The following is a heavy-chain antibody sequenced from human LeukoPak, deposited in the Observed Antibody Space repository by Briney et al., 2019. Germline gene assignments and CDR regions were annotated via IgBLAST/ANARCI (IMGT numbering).Heavy chain of an antibody. Sequence: GESLKISCKGSGYSFTSYWIGWVRQMPGKGLEWMGIIYPDDSDTRYSPSFQGQVTISADESISTAYLQWSSLKASDTAMYYCARHGDYDSNAPVYWGQGTLVTVSS. CDR2: IYPDDSDT. J-gene: IGHJ4*02. D-gene: IGHD3-22*01. CDR3: ARHGDYDSNAPVY. CDR1: GYSFTSYW. V-gene: IGHV5-51*01.